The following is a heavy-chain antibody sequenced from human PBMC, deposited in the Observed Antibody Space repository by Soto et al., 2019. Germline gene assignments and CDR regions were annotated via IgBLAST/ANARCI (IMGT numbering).Heavy chain of an antibody. CDR1: GGSILNGGHY. D-gene: IGHD4-17*01. V-gene: IGHV4-31*03. J-gene: IGHJ4*02. CDR3: ARANYGGILDF. CDR2: TFFSGNT. Sequence: PSETLSLTCTVSGGSILNGGHYWTWIRQHPGKGLEWIGRTFFSGNTHYNPALKSRLTFSLDTAKNQFSLKLTSVTAADTAIYYCARANYGGILDFCGPGTLVTVSS.